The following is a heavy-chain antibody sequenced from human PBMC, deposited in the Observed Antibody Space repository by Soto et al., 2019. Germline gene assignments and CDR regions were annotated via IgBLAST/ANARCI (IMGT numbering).Heavy chain of an antibody. CDR3: ARGRASGSYYLLDY. D-gene: IGHD3-10*01. Sequence: ASVKVSCKASGDTFTTYDINWVLQATGHGLEWMGWINPNSGNIGFAQRFQGRVTMTRDTAIRTAYMEVSSLRSDDTAVYYCARGRASGSYYLLDYWGQGTLVTVSS. J-gene: IGHJ4*02. CDR2: INPNSGNI. CDR1: GDTFTTYD. V-gene: IGHV1-8*01.